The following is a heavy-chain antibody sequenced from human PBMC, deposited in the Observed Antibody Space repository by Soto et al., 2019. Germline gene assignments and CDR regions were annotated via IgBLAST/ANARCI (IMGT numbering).Heavy chain of an antibody. CDR3: ARGVLWFGELLPRAYYYYYYRDV. J-gene: IGHJ6*03. D-gene: IGHD3-10*01. Sequence: SETLSLTCTVSGGSISSYYWSWIRQPPGKGLEWIGYIYYSGSTNYNPSLKSRVTISVDTSKNQFSLKLSSVTAADTAVYYCARGVLWFGELLPRAYYYYYYRDVWGKGTTFTVSS. CDR1: GGSISSYY. V-gene: IGHV4-59*01. CDR2: IYYSGST.